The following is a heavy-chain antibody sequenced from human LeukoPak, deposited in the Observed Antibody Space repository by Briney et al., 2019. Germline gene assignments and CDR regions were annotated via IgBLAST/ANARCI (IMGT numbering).Heavy chain of an antibody. CDR1: GFTVSSNY. D-gene: IGHD3-10*01. V-gene: IGHV3-53*01. Sequence: GGSLRLSCAGSGFTVSSNYMSWVRQAPGKGLEWVSVIYSGGETYYADSVKGRFTISRDNSKNTLYLQMNSLRAEDTAVYYCAKDYYGSGSYYNGGPWGYFDYWGQGTLVTVSS. CDR2: IYSGGET. J-gene: IGHJ4*02. CDR3: AKDYYGSGSYYNGGPWGYFDY.